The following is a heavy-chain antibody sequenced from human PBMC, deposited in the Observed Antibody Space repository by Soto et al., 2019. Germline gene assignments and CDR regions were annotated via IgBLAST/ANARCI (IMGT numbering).Heavy chain of an antibody. D-gene: IGHD6-19*01. J-gene: IGHJ5*02. CDR3: ARDSGSGWSYWFDP. V-gene: IGHV1-2*04. CDR2: INPNSGGT. Sequence: QVQLVQSGAEVKKPGASVKVSCEASGYTFTGYYMHWVRQAPGQGLEWMGWINPNSGGTNYAQKFQGWVTMTRDTSISTAYMELSRLRSDDTAVYYGARDSGSGWSYWFDPWGQGTLVTVSS. CDR1: GYTFTGYY.